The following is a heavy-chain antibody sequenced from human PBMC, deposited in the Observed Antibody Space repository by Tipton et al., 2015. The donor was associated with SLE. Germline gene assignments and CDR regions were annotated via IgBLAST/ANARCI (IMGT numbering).Heavy chain of an antibody. Sequence: SLRLSCAASGFTFDDYAMHWVRQAPGKGLEWVSYISSSSSTIYYADSVKGRFTISRDNAKNSLYLQMNSLRAEDTAVYYCAREGGSGFWGQGTLVTVSS. J-gene: IGHJ4*02. CDR1: GFTFDDYA. V-gene: IGHV3-48*01. CDR3: AREGGSGF. CDR2: ISSSSSTI. D-gene: IGHD3-10*01.